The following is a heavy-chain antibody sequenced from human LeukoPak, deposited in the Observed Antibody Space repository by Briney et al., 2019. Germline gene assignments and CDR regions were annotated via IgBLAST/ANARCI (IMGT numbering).Heavy chain of an antibody. CDR2: ISGSGDST. V-gene: IGHV3-23*01. CDR3: ATSTVAKYDY. D-gene: IGHD4-11*01. CDR1: GFTFINYA. Sequence: PGGSLRLSCAASGFTFINYAMTWVRQAPGKGLEWVSAISGSGDSTFNSDSVKGRFTISRDNSKNTLYVQMNSLRAEDTALYYCATSTVAKYDYWGQGTLVAVSS. J-gene: IGHJ4*02.